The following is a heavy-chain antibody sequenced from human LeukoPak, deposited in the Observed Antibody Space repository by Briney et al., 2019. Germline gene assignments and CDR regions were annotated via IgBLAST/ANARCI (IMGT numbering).Heavy chain of an antibody. CDR2: ISSSSSYI. V-gene: IGHV3-21*01. Sequence: GSLRLSCAASGFTFSSYSMNWVRQAPGKGLEWVSSISSSSSYIYYADSVKGRFTISRDNAKNSLYLQMNSLRAEDTAVYYCARDLGYYDSSGYWGYAFDIWGQGTMVTVSS. J-gene: IGHJ3*02. D-gene: IGHD3-22*01. CDR1: GFTFSSYS. CDR3: ARDLGYYDSSGYWGYAFDI.